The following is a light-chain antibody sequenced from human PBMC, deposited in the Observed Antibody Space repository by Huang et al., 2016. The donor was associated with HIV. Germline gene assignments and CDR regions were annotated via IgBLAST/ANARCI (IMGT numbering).Light chain of an antibody. CDR2: DVS. Sequence: EIVLTQSPGTLSLSPGERATLSCRARHNVRSSYLAWYQQKPGQAPRLLIYDVSSRATDIPDRFSGSGSGTDFTLTISRLEPEDFAVYYCQQYGDSPRTFGQGTKVEIK. J-gene: IGKJ1*01. CDR1: HNVRSSY. V-gene: IGKV3-20*01. CDR3: QQYGDSPRT.